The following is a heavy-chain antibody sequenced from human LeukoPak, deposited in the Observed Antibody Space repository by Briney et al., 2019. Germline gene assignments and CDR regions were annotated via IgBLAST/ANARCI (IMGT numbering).Heavy chain of an antibody. CDR3: ARGRRSIHGLYCSGGSCYSRGTVYGMDV. CDR1: GGSFSGYY. CDR2: INHSGST. V-gene: IGHV4-34*01. Sequence: SETLSFTCAVYGGSFSGYYWSWIRQPPGKGLEWIGEINHSGSTNYNPSLKSRVTISVDTSKNQFSLKLSSVTAADTAVYYCARGRRSIHGLYCSGGSCYSRGTVYGMDVWGKGTTVTVSS. D-gene: IGHD2-15*01. J-gene: IGHJ6*04.